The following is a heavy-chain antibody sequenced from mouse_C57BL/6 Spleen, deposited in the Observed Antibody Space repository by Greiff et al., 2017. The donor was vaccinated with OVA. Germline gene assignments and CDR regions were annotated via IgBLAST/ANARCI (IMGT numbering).Heavy chain of an antibody. CDR1: GFTFSDYG. CDR2: ISSGSSTI. V-gene: IGHV5-17*01. D-gene: IGHD1-1*01. CDR3: AREDPTVVATPFAY. Sequence: EVKVVESGGGLVKPGGSLKLSCAASGFTFSDYGMHWVRQAPEKGLEWVAYISSGSSTIYYADTVKGRFTISRDNAKNTLFLQMTSLRSEDTAMYYCAREDPTVVATPFAYWGQGTLVTVSA. J-gene: IGHJ3*01.